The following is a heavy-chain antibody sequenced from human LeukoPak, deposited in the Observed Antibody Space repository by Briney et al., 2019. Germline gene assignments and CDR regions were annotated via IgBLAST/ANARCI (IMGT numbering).Heavy chain of an antibody. CDR3: AKAWGVVLGGMDV. D-gene: IGHD3-10*01. CDR1: GFTFDDYA. CDR2: ISWNSGSI. V-gene: IGHV3-9*01. Sequence: GRSLRLSCAASGFTFDDYAMHWVRQAPGKGLEWVSGISWNSGSIGYADSVKGRFTIFRDNAKNSLYLQMNSLRAEDTALYYCAKAWGVVLGGMDVWGQGTTVTVSS. J-gene: IGHJ6*02.